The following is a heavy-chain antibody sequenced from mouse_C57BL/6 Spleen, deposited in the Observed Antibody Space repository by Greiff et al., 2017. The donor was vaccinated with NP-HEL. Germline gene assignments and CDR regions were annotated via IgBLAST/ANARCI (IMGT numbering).Heavy chain of an antibody. CDR2: IDTSDSYT. Sequence: VQLQQPGAELVKPGASVKLSCTASGYTFTSYWMQWVQQRPGQGLEWIGEIDTSDSYTNYNPTFKGKVTLTRDKSYSTAYMQLSSLTSEDAAVYYCARKIIYDYGSSYEGYAMDYWGQGTSVTVSA. CDR1: GYTFTSYW. CDR3: ARKIIYDYGSSYEGYAMDY. J-gene: IGHJ4*01. V-gene: IGHV1-50*01. D-gene: IGHD1-1*01.